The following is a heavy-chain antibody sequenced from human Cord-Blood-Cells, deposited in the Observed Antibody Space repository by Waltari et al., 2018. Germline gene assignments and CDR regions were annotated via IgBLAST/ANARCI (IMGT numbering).Heavy chain of an antibody. CDR2: SYYSGRA. Sequence: QLQLQESGPGLVKHSETLSLTFTVSGGSISSSSYYWGWIRQPPGKGLEWIGSSYYSGRAAYTPSLKSRGTISVDTSKNKFSLKLSSVTAADTAVYYCASYPPPKYCSSTSCYVGYYFDYWGQGTLVTVSS. V-gene: IGHV4-39*07. J-gene: IGHJ4*02. D-gene: IGHD2-2*01. CDR1: GGSISSSSYY. CDR3: ASYPPPKYCSSTSCYVGYYFDY.